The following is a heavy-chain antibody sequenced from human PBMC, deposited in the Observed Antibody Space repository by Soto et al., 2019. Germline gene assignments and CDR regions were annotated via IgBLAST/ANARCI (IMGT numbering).Heavy chain of an antibody. CDR2: INPSGGST. Sequence: ASVKVSCKASGYTFTSYYMHWARQAPGQGLEWMGIINPSGGSTSYAQKFQGRVTMTRDTSTSTVYMELSSLRSEDTAAYSCARAESHYGILNGPFDCWGQVTLVAF. CDR3: ARAESHYGILNGPFDC. J-gene: IGHJ4*02. CDR1: GYTFTSYY. D-gene: IGHD3-9*01. V-gene: IGHV1-46*01.